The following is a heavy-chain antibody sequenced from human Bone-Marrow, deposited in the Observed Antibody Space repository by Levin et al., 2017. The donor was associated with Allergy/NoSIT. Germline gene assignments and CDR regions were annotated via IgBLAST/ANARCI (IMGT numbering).Heavy chain of an antibody. J-gene: IGHJ4*02. CDR3: ARDALMVVGTATFDL. CDR1: GFTFNDFY. V-gene: IGHV3-11*01. D-gene: IGHD2-15*01. Sequence: NPGEYLKISCAASGFTFNDFYMNWIRQAPGKGLEWVACISAIGSITHYADSVKGRFTISRDNAKNSLSLQMNSLRAEDTAVYYCARDALMVVGTATFDLWGQGTLVTVSS. CDR2: ISAIGSIT.